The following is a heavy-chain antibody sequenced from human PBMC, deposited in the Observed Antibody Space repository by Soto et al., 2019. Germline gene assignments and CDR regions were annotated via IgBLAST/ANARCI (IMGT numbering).Heavy chain of an antibody. CDR1: GASVSSSHY. CDR3: ARHYNTGAFFDY. Sequence: QLQLQESGPGLVKSSETLSLTCSDSGASVSSSHYWGWIRQPPGKGLEWIGSVSYSGSPYYSPSFKSRITISVDTSNNQFSLRVRSVTATDTAVYFCARHYNTGAFFDYWGQGKLVTVSS. CDR2: VSYSGSP. V-gene: IGHV4-39*01. J-gene: IGHJ4*02. D-gene: IGHD1-20*01.